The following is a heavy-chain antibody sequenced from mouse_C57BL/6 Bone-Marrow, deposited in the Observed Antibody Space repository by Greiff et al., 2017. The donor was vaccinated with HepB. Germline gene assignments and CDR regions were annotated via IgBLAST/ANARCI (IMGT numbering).Heavy chain of an antibody. J-gene: IGHJ4*01. CDR2: ISSGSSTL. V-gene: IGHV5-17*01. CDR3: ARGDTTVVGTGSYYAMDY. D-gene: IGHD1-1*01. Sequence: DVKLVESGGGLVKPGGSLKLSCAASGFTFSDYGMHWVRQAPEKGLEWVAYISSGSSTLYYADTVKGRLNISRDNAKNTLFLQMTSLRSEDTAMDYCARGDTTVVGTGSYYAMDYWGKGTSVTVSS. CDR1: GFTFSDYG.